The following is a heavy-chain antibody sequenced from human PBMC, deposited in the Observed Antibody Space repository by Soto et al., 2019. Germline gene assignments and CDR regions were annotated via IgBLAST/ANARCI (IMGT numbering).Heavy chain of an antibody. CDR2: VYSTGGT. CDR1: SGPSSSHN. J-gene: IGHJ6*02. Sequence: QVQLQQSGPGLVKPSETLSLTCSVSSGPSSSHNWGWIRQPPGRGLEWIGYVYSTGGTSYNPSLKIRVTISADTSTNHISLTPTSATAADTAVYYCVRQGIGNLHGLVDVWGQGTTVRVSS. CDR3: VRQGIGNLHGLVDV. D-gene: IGHD1-1*01. V-gene: IGHV4-59*08.